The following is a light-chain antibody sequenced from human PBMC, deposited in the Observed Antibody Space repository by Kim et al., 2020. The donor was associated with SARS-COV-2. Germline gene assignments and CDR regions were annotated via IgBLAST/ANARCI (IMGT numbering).Light chain of an antibody. J-gene: IGKJ4*01. CDR2: GAS. CDR3: QQYGSSPLT. Sequence: LSPGERATLSCRAIQSVSSSYLAWYQQKPGQAPRLLIYGASSRATGIPDRFSGSGSVTDFTLTISRLEPEDFAVYYCQQYGSSPLTFGGGTKLEI. CDR1: QSVSSSY. V-gene: IGKV3-20*01.